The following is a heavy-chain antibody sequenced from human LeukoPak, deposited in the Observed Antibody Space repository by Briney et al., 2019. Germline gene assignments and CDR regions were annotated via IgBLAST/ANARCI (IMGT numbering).Heavy chain of an antibody. CDR1: GFTFSNYW. D-gene: IGHD4/OR15-4a*01. Sequence: PGGSLRLSCAASGFTFSNYWMSWVRQAPGKGLEWVANIKQDGSEKYYVESVKGRFTISRGNAKNSLCLQMNSLRADDTAVYYCARVAGANWYFDLWGRGTLVTVSS. V-gene: IGHV3-7*04. J-gene: IGHJ2*01. CDR2: IKQDGSEK. CDR3: ARVAGANWYFDL.